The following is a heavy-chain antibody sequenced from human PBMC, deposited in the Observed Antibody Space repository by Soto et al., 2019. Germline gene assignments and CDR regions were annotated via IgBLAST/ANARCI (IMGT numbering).Heavy chain of an antibody. J-gene: IGHJ6*02. CDR1: GDSISRGGFF. CDR2: IYYSGST. D-gene: IGHD3-10*01. V-gene: IGHV4-31*02. CDR3: ARGAMLRGPGYYYALDV. Sequence: SETLSLTCSVSGDSISRGGFFWSWVRQHPGEGLEWIGYIYYSGSTYYNPSLKSRVNISVDTSKNHFSLTLGSVTAPDTAVYYCARGAMLRGPGYYYALDVWGQGTTVTVSS.